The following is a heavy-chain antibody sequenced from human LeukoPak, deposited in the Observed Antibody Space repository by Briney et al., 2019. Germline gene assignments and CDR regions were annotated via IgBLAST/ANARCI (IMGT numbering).Heavy chain of an antibody. D-gene: IGHD3-16*01. J-gene: IGHJ4*02. CDR2: INSDGYSI. CDR1: GFTFSSYW. Sequence: QSGGSLRLSCAASGFTFSSYWMHWVRQAPGKGLVWVSRINSDGYSISYADSVKGRLTISRENAKNTLYLQMNSLTVEDTAVYYCAKDVAYTFDYWGQGTLVTVSS. V-gene: IGHV3-74*01. CDR3: AKDVAYTFDY.